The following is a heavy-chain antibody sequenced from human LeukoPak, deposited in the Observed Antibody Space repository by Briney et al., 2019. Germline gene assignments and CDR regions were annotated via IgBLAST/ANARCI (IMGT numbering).Heavy chain of an antibody. J-gene: IGHJ4*02. CDR2: IYYSGST. Sequence: SETLSLTCTVSGGSISSYFWSWIRQPPGKGLEWIGYIYYSGSTNYNPSLKSRVTISVDTSKNQFSLKLSSVTAADTAVYYCARGDITMMTLLDYWGQGTLVTVSS. CDR1: GGSISSYF. D-gene: IGHD3-22*01. V-gene: IGHV4-59*01. CDR3: ARGDITMMTLLDY.